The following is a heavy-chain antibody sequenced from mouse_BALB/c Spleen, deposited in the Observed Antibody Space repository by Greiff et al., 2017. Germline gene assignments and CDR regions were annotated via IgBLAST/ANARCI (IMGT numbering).Heavy chain of an antibody. CDR2: ISSGGST. CDR1: GFTFSSYA. J-gene: IGHJ3*01. Sequence: EVHLVESGGGLVKPGGSLKLSCAASGFTFSSYAMSWVRQTPEKRLEWVASISSGGSTYYPDSVKGRFTISRDNARNILYLQMSSLRSEDTAMYYCASYSLAYWGQGTLVTVSA. CDR3: ASYSLAY. D-gene: IGHD1-1*01. V-gene: IGHV5-6-5*01.